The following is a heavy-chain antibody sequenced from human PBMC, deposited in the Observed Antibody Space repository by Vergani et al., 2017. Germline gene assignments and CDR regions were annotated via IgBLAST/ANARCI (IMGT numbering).Heavy chain of an antibody. D-gene: IGHD3-10*01. CDR2: ISWNSGII. J-gene: IGHJ4*02. V-gene: IGHV3-9*01. Sequence: EVQLVESGGGLVQPGRSLRLSCAASGFTFDDYAMHWVRQAPGKGLEWVSGISWNSGIIGYADSGKGRFTISRDNAKNFLYLQMNSLRAEDTALYYCAKGDPLRKRTSNYYGSESYFLRPYYFDCWGQGTLVTVSS. CDR3: AKGDPLRKRTSNYYGSESYFLRPYYFDC. CDR1: GFTFDDYA.